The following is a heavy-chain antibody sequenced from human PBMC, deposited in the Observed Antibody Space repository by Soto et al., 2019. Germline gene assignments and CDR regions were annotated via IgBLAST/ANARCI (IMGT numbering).Heavy chain of an antibody. CDR1: GFTVSNNY. D-gene: IGHD2-2*02. Sequence: LRLSCAASGFTVSNNYMSWVRQAPGKGLEWVSLIYSGGSTFYADSVKGRFTISRDNSKNTMFLQMNSLRAEDTAVYFCTTYTILDYWGQGTLVTVSS. V-gene: IGHV3-53*01. CDR3: TTYTILDY. CDR2: IYSGGST. J-gene: IGHJ4*02.